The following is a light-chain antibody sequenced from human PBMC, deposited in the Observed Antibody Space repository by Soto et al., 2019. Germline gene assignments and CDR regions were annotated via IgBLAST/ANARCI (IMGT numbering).Light chain of an antibody. CDR3: AVWDDRLTGYV. J-gene: IGLJ1*01. Sequence: QSVLTQPPSASGTPGQRVTISCSGSSSNIGSNSVTWFQQLPGTAPKLLIHTNDERPSGVPDRFSGSKSGTSASLAIIGLQSEDEADYYCAVWDDRLTGYVFGTGTKVTVL. CDR2: TND. CDR1: SSNIGSNS. V-gene: IGLV1-44*01.